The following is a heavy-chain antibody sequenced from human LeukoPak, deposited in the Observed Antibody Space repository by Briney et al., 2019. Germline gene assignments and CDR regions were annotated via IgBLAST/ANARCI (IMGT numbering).Heavy chain of an antibody. CDR3: ARGAPGDLQTFDY. CDR2: IYYSGST. V-gene: IGHV4-59*01. Sequence: GSLRLSCAASGFTFSSYSMNWVRQPPGKGLEWIGYIYYSGSTNYNPSLKSRVTISVDTSKNQFSLKLSSVTAADTAVYYCARGAPGDLQTFDYWGQGTLVTVSS. J-gene: IGHJ4*02. CDR1: GFTFSSYS. D-gene: IGHD4-17*01.